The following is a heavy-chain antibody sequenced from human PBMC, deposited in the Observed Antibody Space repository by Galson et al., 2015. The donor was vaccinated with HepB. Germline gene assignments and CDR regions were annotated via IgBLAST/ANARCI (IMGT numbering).Heavy chain of an antibody. CDR3: ARDGTSSTSCYPDY. Sequence: SLRLSCAASGFTFSSYAMHWVRQAPGKGLEWVAVISYDGSNKYYADSVKGRFTISGDNSKNTLYLQMNSLRAEDTAVYYCARDGTSSTSCYPDYWGQGTLVTVSS. CDR2: ISYDGSNK. CDR1: GFTFSSYA. D-gene: IGHD2-2*01. J-gene: IGHJ4*02. V-gene: IGHV3-30-3*01.